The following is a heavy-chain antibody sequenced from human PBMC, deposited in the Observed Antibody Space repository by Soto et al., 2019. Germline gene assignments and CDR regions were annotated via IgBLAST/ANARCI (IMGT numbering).Heavy chain of an antibody. CDR1: GGSISTYY. Sequence: QVQLQESGPGLAKPSETLSLTCTVSGGSISTYYWSWIRQPPGKGLEWIGCIYYSGSTNFNPSLKSRVTISVDTSKNQFSLKLTSVTAADTAVYYCARGGWRHLDYWGQGTLVTVSS. J-gene: IGHJ4*02. CDR3: ARGGWRHLDY. CDR2: IYYSGST. V-gene: IGHV4-59*08. D-gene: IGHD3-3*01.